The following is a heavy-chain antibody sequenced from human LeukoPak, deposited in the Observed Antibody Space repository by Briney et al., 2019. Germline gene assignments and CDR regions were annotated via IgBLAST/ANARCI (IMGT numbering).Heavy chain of an antibody. CDR1: GFTFDDYG. CDR2: INWNGGST. D-gene: IGHD1-26*01. CDR3: ARDMVGTSSNWFDP. V-gene: IGHV3-20*01. J-gene: IGHJ5*02. Sequence: PGRSLRLSCAASGFTFDDYGMSWVRQAPGKGLEWVSGINWNGGSTGYADSVKGRFTISRDNAKNSLYLQMNSLRAEDTALYLCARDMVGTSSNWFDPWGQGTLVTVSS.